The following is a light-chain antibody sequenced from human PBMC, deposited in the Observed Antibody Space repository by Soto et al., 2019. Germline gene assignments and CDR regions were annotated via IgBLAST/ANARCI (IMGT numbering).Light chain of an antibody. Sequence: QSALTQPPSASGSPGQSVTISCTGTSSYVGANDYVSWYQQHPGKAPKIMIYEVSKRPSGVPDRFSGSKSGNTASLTVSGLQAEDEADYYCSTYVGSKIIFGGGTQLTVL. V-gene: IGLV2-8*01. J-gene: IGLJ2*01. CDR1: SSYVGANDY. CDR3: STYVGSKII. CDR2: EVS.